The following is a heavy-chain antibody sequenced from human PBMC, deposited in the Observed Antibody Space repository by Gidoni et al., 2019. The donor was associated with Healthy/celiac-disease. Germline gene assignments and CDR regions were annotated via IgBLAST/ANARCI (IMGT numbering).Heavy chain of an antibody. CDR1: GYSISSGYY. D-gene: IGHD6-13*01. Sequence: QVQLQESGPGLVKPSETLSLTCTVSGYSISSGYYWGWIRQPPGKGLEWIGSIYHSGSTYYNPSLKSRVTISVDTSKNQCSLKLSSVTAADTAVYYCARGGGYSSSWYLDYWGQGTLVTVSS. V-gene: IGHV4-38-2*02. CDR3: ARGGGYSSSWYLDY. J-gene: IGHJ4*02. CDR2: IYHSGST.